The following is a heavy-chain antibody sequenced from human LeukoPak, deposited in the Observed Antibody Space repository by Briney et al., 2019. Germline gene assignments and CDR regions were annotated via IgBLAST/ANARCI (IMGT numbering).Heavy chain of an antibody. V-gene: IGHV4-30-4*01. J-gene: IGHJ2*01. CDR1: GGSISSGDYY. CDR2: IYYSGST. CDR3: ARTPGDILTGWYFDL. Sequence: SETLSLTCTVSGGSISSGDYYWSWIRQPPGKGLEWIGYIYYSGSTYYNPSLKSRVTISVDTSKNQFSLKLSSVTAADTAVYYCARTPGDILTGWYFDLWGRGPLVTVSS. D-gene: IGHD3-9*01.